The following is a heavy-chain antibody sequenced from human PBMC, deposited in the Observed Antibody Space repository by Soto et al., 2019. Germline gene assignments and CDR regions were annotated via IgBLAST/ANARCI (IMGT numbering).Heavy chain of an antibody. V-gene: IGHV4-31*03. D-gene: IGHD5-12*01. Sequence: QVQLQESGPGLVKPSQTLSLSCTVSGGSLSSGGYYWSWIRQHPGKGPEWMGFIYYSGSTYYNPSLKSRVTISVDTSQNQCSLKLSSVTAADTAVYYCARDTQRGYSGYFDSWGQGTLVTVSS. CDR3: ARDTQRGYSGYFDS. J-gene: IGHJ4*02. CDR2: IYYSGST. CDR1: GGSLSSGGYY.